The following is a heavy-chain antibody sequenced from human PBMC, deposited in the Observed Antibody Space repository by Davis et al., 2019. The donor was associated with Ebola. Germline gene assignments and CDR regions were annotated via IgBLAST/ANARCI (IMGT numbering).Heavy chain of an antibody. V-gene: IGHV4-59*11. CDR1: GGPISSHY. J-gene: IGHJ5*02. D-gene: IGHD3-9*01. CDR2: IYYNGRI. CDR3: ARVGLDSSSPDHYDISTGIDP. Sequence: SETLSLTCTVSGGPISSHYWSWIRQPPGKGLEWIGYIYYNGRINYNPSLKSRVTISVDTSKNQFSLKLSSVTAADTAVYYCARVGLDSSSPDHYDISTGIDPWGQGTLVTVSS.